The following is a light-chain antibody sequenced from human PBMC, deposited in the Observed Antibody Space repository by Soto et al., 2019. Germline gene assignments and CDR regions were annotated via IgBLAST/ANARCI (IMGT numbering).Light chain of an antibody. J-gene: IGKJ4*01. CDR3: QQSYNTPLT. V-gene: IGKV1-39*01. CDR2: TAS. CDR1: QSIATY. Sequence: DIQITQWPASLCGGVVDIVSITCRASQSIATYLNWYQQTPGEAPKLLIYTASTLQSGVPSRFSGSGSGTDFTLTINSLQPEDFATFYCQQSYNTPLTFGGGTKV.